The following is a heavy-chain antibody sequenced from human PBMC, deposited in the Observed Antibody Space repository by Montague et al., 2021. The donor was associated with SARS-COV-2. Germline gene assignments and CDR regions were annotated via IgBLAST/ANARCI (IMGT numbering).Heavy chain of an antibody. V-gene: IGHV4-31*03. CDR3: ARAKGFLVLMVYVMGAFDI. Sequence: TLSLTCTVSGGSISSGGYYWGWIRQHPGKGLEWIGYIYYSGSTYYNPSLKSRVTLSVDTPKNQFSLKLSSVTAADTAVYYCARAKGFLVLMVYVMGAFDIWGQGTMVPVSA. CDR2: IYYSGST. CDR1: GGSISSGGYY. J-gene: IGHJ3*02. D-gene: IGHD2-8*01.